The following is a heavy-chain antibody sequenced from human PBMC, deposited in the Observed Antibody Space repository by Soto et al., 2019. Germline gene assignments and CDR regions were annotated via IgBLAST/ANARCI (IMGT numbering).Heavy chain of an antibody. Sequence: QVQLVESGGGVVQPGRSLRLSCAASGFTFSSYGMHWVRQAPGKGLEWVAVIWYDGSNKYYADSVKGRFTISRDNSKNTLYLQMNSLSAEDTAVYYCAREGYYYDSSGYYPPASYFDYWGQGTLVTVSS. V-gene: IGHV3-33*01. CDR2: IWYDGSNK. J-gene: IGHJ4*02. CDR1: GFTFSSYG. D-gene: IGHD3-22*01. CDR3: AREGYYYDSSGYYPPASYFDY.